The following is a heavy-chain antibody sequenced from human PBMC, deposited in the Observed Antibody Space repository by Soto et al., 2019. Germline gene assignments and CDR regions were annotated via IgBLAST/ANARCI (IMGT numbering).Heavy chain of an antibody. J-gene: IGHJ6*02. CDR1: GYTFTSYG. Sequence: ASVKVSCKASGYTFTSYGISWVRQAPGQGLEWMGWISTYNGNTNYAQKVQGRVTMTTDTSTSTAYMELRSLRSDDTAVYYCARDESDYGRGMDVWGQGTTVTVSS. CDR3: ARDESDYGRGMDV. CDR2: ISTYNGNT. D-gene: IGHD4-17*01. V-gene: IGHV1-18*01.